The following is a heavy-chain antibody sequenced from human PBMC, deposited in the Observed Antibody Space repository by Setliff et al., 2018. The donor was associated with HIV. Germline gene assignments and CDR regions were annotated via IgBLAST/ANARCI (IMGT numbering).Heavy chain of an antibody. CDR1: GGSFSGYY. CDR2: INHNGIT. Sequence: PSETLSLTCAVYGGSFSGYYWSWIRQPPGKGLEWIGEINHNGITNYNPSLKSRVTISVDTSKNQFSLKLRSVTAADTAAYYCARPGYRFGYGGDYWGQGTLVTSPQ. J-gene: IGHJ4*02. D-gene: IGHD5-18*01. V-gene: IGHV4-34*01. CDR3: ARPGYRFGYGGDY.